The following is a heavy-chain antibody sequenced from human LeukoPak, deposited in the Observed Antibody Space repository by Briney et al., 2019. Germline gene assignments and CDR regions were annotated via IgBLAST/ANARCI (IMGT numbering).Heavy chain of an antibody. Sequence: GGSLRLSCAASGFTFSNYRRSWVRQAPGKGLEGVANIKQDGSEKYHVDPEKGRLTISRDNAKHSLYLQMNSLRAEDTAVYYCARSRGYFDWLSIYYFDYWGQGTLVTVSS. CDR1: GFTFSNYR. D-gene: IGHD3-9*01. CDR2: IKQDGSEK. CDR3: ARSRGYFDWLSIYYFDY. J-gene: IGHJ4*02. V-gene: IGHV3-7*01.